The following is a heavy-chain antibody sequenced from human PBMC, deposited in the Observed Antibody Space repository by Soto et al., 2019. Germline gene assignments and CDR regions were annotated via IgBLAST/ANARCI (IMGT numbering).Heavy chain of an antibody. CDR3: ARETGSPFDY. CDR2: INPSGGST. J-gene: IGHJ4*02. Sequence: ASVKVSCKASGYTFDGYGITWVRQAPGQGLEWMGIINPSGGSTSYAQKFQGRVTMTGDTSTSTVYMELSSLRSEDTAVYYCARETGSPFDYWGQGTLVTVSS. V-gene: IGHV1-46*02. CDR1: GYTFDGYG.